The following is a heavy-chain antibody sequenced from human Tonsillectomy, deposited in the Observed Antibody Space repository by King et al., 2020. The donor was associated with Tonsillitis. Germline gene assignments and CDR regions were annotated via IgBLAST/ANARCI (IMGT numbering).Heavy chain of an antibody. CDR1: GFSLTTSGEG. D-gene: IGHD1-26*01. CDR2: IYLTDYK. V-gene: IGHV2-5*01. CDR3: AHRQTSSGSYYDPGYFDY. J-gene: IGHJ4*02. Sequence: ITLKESGPTLVKPTQTLTLTCTFSGFSLTTSGEGVGWIRLPPGKALEGLALIYLTDYKRYSPFLKIRRTITKDTPKHQVVLTMTNMDPVDTATYYCAHRQTSSGSYYDPGYFDYWGQGTLVTVSS.